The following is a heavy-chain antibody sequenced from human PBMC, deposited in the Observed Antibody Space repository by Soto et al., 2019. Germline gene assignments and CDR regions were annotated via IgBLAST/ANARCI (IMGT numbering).Heavy chain of an antibody. D-gene: IGHD6-13*01. V-gene: IGHV3-21*01. CDR1: GFTFISYS. J-gene: IGHJ6*02. Sequence: GGSLRLSCAASGFTFISYSMNWVRQAPGKGLEWVSSISSSSSYIYYADSVKGRFTISRDNAKNSLYLQMNSLRAEDTAVYYCARGFSRIAAAGTGYYYYGMDVWGQGTTVTVS. CDR3: ARGFSRIAAAGTGYYYYGMDV. CDR2: ISSSSSYI.